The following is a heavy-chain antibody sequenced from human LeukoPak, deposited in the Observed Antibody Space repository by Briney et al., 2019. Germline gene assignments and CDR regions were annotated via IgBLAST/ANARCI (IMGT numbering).Heavy chain of an antibody. Sequence: GASVKVSCKASGYTFTSYGISWVRQAPGQGLEWMGWISAYNGNTNYAQKLQGRVTMTTDTSTSTAYMELRSLRSDDTAVYYCARDTYYDSSGYYYFDYWGQGTLVTVSS. CDR3: ARDTYYDSSGYYYFDY. CDR2: ISAYNGNT. D-gene: IGHD3-22*01. CDR1: GYTFTSYG. V-gene: IGHV1-18*01. J-gene: IGHJ4*02.